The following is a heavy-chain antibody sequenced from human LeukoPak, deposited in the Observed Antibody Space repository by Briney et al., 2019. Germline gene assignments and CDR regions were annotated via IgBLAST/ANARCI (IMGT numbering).Heavy chain of an antibody. CDR1: GFTFSNYW. V-gene: IGHV3-7*01. CDR2: IHQDVSER. CDR3: ARDKVVGATYFDY. Sequence: GGSLRLSCAASGFTFSNYWMSWVRQAPGKGPEWVANIHQDVSERYYVDSVKGRFTISRDNAKNSLYLRMDSLRAEDTAIYYCARDKVVGATYFDYWGQGALVTVSS. D-gene: IGHD1-26*01. J-gene: IGHJ4*02.